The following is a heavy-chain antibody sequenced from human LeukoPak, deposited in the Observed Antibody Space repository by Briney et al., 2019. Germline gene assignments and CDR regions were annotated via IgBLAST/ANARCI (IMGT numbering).Heavy chain of an antibody. CDR2: VSYSGRT. CDR3: ARHERGAENLDY. D-gene: IGHD1-1*01. CDR1: GGSISSYS. J-gene: IGHJ4*02. Sequence: SETPSLTCTVSGGSISSYSWSWIRQPPGKGLECIGYVSYSGRTNHNPSLKSRVTISADTSKNQFSLKLTSVTAADTAVYYCARHERGAENLDYWGQGTLVTVSS. V-gene: IGHV4-59*08.